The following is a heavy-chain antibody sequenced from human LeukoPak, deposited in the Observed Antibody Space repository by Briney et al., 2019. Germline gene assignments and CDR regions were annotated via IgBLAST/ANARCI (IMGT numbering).Heavy chain of an antibody. V-gene: IGHV1-8*01. D-gene: IGHD3-10*01. CDR2: MNPNSGNT. CDR1: GYTFTSYD. J-gene: IGHJ4*02. Sequence: ASVKVSCKASGYTFTSYDINWVRQATGQGLEWMGWMNPNSGNTGYAQKLQGRVTMTTDTSTSTAYMELRSLRSDDTAVYYCARDGLWFGELLERFDYWGQGTLVTVSS. CDR3: ARDGLWFGELLERFDY.